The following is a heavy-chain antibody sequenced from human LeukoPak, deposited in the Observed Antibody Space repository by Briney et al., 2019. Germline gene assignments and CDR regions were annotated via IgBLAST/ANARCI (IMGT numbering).Heavy chain of an antibody. D-gene: IGHD5-18*01. Sequence: GGSLRLSCAASGFTFSSYSMNWVRQAPGKGLEWVSSISSSSSSIYYADSVKGRFTISRDNAKNSLYLQMNSLRAEDTAVYYCAREAAMVLYYWGQGTLVTVSS. CDR3: AREAAMVLYY. V-gene: IGHV3-21*01. J-gene: IGHJ4*02. CDR1: GFTFSSYS. CDR2: ISSSSSSI.